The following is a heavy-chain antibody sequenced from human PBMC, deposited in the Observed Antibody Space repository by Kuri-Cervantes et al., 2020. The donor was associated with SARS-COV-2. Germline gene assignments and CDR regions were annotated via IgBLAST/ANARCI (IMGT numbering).Heavy chain of an antibody. J-gene: IGHJ4*02. V-gene: IGHV1-8*03. CDR3: AREDWNDAGVFDY. D-gene: IGHD1-1*01. CDR2: MNPNSGNT. CDR1: GYTFTSYD. Sequence: ASVKVSCKASGYTFTSYDINWVRQATGQGLEWMGWMNPNSGNTGYAQKFQGRVTITRNTSISTAYMELSSLRSDDTAVYYCAREDWNDAGVFDYWGQGTLVTVSS.